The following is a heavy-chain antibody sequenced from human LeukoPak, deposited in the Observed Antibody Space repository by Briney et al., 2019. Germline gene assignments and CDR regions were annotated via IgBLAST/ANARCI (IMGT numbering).Heavy chain of an antibody. V-gene: IGHV4-31*03. CDR1: GGSISSGGYY. Sequence: PSETLSLTCTVSGGSISSGGYYWSWIRQHPGKGLEWIGYIYYSGSTYYNPSLKSRVTISVDTSKNQFSLKLSSVTAADTAVYYCARGSLTYYDSSGYHYRAFDIWGQGTMVTVSS. J-gene: IGHJ3*02. D-gene: IGHD3-22*01. CDR3: ARGSLTYYDSSGYHYRAFDI. CDR2: IYYSGST.